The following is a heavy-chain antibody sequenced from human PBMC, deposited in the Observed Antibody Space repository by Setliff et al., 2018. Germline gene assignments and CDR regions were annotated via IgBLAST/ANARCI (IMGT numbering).Heavy chain of an antibody. CDR3: LRSVED. CDR2: IRPDGSHK. V-gene: IGHV3-7*03. CDR1: GFSFSNSW. Sequence: GGSLRLSCTVSGFSFSNSWMNWVRQAPGKGLEWVANIRPDGSHKAYVDSVKGRFTISRDNAKNSLYLQMNSLRAEDTAVYYCLRSVEDWGKGTTVTVSS. J-gene: IGHJ6*04.